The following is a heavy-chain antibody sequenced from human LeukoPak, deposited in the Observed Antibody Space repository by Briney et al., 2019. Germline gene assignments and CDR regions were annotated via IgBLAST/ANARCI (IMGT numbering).Heavy chain of an antibody. CDR3: ARRLWGYSYGDARDYFDY. CDR1: GGSFSGYY. J-gene: IGHJ4*02. V-gene: IGHV4-34*01. D-gene: IGHD5-18*01. CDR2: LNHSGST. Sequence: SEALSLTCAVYGGSFSGYYWSWIRQPPGKGLEWIGELNHSGSTNYNPSLKSRVTISVDTSKNQFSLKLSSVTAADTAVYYCARRLWGYSYGDARDYFDYWGQGTLVTVSS.